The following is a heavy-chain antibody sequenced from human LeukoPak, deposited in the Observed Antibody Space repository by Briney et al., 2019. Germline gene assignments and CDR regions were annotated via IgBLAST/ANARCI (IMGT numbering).Heavy chain of an antibody. D-gene: IGHD3-9*01. Sequence: SETLSLTCTASGGSISSYYWSWIRQPAGKGLEWIGRIYTSGSTNYNPSLKSRVTMSVDTSKNQFSLKLSSVTAADTAVYYCARGIYDILTGYYFDYWGQGTLVTVSS. CDR3: ARGIYDILTGYYFDY. V-gene: IGHV4-4*07. J-gene: IGHJ4*02. CDR1: GGSISSYY. CDR2: IYTSGST.